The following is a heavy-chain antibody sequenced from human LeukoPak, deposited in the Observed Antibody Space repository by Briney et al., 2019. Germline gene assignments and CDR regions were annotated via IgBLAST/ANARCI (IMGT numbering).Heavy chain of an antibody. CDR2: IWYDGGTK. D-gene: IGHD1-26*01. V-gene: IGHV3-33*01. CDR3: ARDGALSVGAFDI. CDR1: GFRFNDYG. Sequence: GMSLRLSCAASGFRFNDYGVHWVRQAPGKGLEWVAVIWYDGGTKFYADSVKGRFTISRDNSKSTLYLQMNSLRPEDTAVYYCARDGALSVGAFDIWGQGTMVTVPS. J-gene: IGHJ3*02.